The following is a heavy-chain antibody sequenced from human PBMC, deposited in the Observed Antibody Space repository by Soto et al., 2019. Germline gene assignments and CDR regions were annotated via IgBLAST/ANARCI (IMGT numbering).Heavy chain of an antibody. V-gene: IGHV4-30-2*01. Sequence: SEPLSLTCVISGCPIRSGAYNGRWIRHPPGKGLEWIGYIYHGGSTYYNTALKSRVTISVDRSKNQFSLKLSSVTAADTAVFYCARGMTTVTTLDYWGQGTLVTVSS. CDR1: GCPIRSGAYN. CDR3: ARGMTTVTTLDY. CDR2: IYHGGST. J-gene: IGHJ4*02. D-gene: IGHD4-4*01.